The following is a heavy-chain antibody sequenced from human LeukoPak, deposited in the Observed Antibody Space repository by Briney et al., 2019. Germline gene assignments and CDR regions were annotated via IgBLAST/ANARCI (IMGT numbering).Heavy chain of an antibody. CDR2: VFYSGVT. Sequence: SSETLSLTCVVSSFSISNGFYWVWIRQPPGKGLEWIGNVFYSGVTYYNPSLMSRVTISVDTSKNQFSLKLNSVTAADTAVYYCARDRGGRTGYALGDFDFWGQGVLVTGSS. V-gene: IGHV4-38-2*02. D-gene: IGHD5-12*01. CDR3: ARDRGGRTGYALGDFDF. J-gene: IGHJ4*02. CDR1: SFSISNGFY.